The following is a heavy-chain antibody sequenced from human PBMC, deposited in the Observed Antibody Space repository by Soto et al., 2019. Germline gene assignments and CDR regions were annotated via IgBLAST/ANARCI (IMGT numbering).Heavy chain of an antibody. CDR1: GYTFTNFG. CDR3: ARDRLRGYDSSGFYS. J-gene: IGHJ4*02. V-gene: IGHV1-18*01. D-gene: IGHD3-22*01. CDR2: INPSDGNR. Sequence: GASVKVSCKTSGYTFTNFGINWVRQAPGQGLEWMGWINPSDGNRNFAQKFEDRVTMTTATPTNTVFLELRSLKSDDTAIYYCARDRLRGYDSSGFYSWGQGTMVTVSS.